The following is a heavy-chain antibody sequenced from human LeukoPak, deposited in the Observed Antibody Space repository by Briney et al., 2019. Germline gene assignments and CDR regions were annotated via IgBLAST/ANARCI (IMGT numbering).Heavy chain of an antibody. CDR2: IYYSGST. J-gene: IGHJ5*02. CDR1: GGSISSGDYY. D-gene: IGHD2-2*02. Sequence: PSRTLSLTCTVSGGSISSGDYYWSWIRQPPGKGLEWIGYIYYSGSTYYNPSLKSRVTISVDTSKNQFSLKLSSVTAADTAVYYCARSVVPAAIRFDPWGQGTLVTVSS. CDR3: ARSVVPAAIRFDP. V-gene: IGHV4-30-4*01.